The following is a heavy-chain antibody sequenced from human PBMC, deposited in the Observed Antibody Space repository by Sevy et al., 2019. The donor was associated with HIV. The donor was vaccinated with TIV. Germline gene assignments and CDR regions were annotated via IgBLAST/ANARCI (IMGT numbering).Heavy chain of an antibody. Sequence: ASVKVSCKASGYTFTAYYIYWVRQAPGQGLQWMGWINPDSGVTDYAQKFQGSVTMTRDTSINTAYMELNSLRSDDTAVYYCATSLTDCTRVRCYGIFDVWGQGTMVTVSS. V-gene: IGHV1-2*02. CDR2: INPDSGVT. CDR1: GYTFTAYY. J-gene: IGHJ3*01. D-gene: IGHD2-8*02. CDR3: ATSLTDCTRVRCYGIFDV.